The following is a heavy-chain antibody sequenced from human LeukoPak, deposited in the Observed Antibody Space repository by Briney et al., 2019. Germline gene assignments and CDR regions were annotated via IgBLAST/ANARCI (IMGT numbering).Heavy chain of an antibody. D-gene: IGHD6-13*01. CDR2: IYTSGSA. Sequence: PSETLSLTCTVSGGSISSYYWSWIRQPAGKGLEWIGRIYTSGSANYNPSLKSRVTMSVDTSKNQFSLKLSSVTAADTAVYYCARVSSSWYGEYYFDYWGQGTLVTVSS. CDR1: GGSISSYY. J-gene: IGHJ4*02. CDR3: ARVSSSWYGEYYFDY. V-gene: IGHV4-4*07.